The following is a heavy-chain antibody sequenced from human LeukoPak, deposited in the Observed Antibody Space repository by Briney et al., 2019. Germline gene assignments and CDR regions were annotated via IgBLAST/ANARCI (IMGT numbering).Heavy chain of an antibody. Sequence: GGSLRLSCAASGFTFSSYAMTWVRQGPGKGLEWVSDISGGGGSTYYADSVKGRFTISRDNSKNTLYLQMHSLRAVDTAMYYCAIYSGYGTSAFDIWGQGTMVTVSS. CDR3: AIYSGYGTSAFDI. J-gene: IGHJ3*02. CDR2: ISGGGGST. V-gene: IGHV3-23*01. D-gene: IGHD5-12*01. CDR1: GFTFSSYA.